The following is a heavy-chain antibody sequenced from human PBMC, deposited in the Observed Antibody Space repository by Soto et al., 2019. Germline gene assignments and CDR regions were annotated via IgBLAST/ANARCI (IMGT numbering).Heavy chain of an antibody. V-gene: IGHV4-59*01. D-gene: IGHD4-17*01. CDR2: IYYSGST. Sequence: QVQLQESGPGLVKPSETLSLTCTVSGGSISSYYWSWIRQPPGKGLEWIGYIYYSGSTNYNPSLKSRVTISVDTSKNQFSLKLRSVTAADTAVYYCARSFGDYGDYRPWYFVLWGRGTLVTVSS. CDR1: GGSISSYY. CDR3: ARSFGDYGDYRPWYFVL. J-gene: IGHJ2*01.